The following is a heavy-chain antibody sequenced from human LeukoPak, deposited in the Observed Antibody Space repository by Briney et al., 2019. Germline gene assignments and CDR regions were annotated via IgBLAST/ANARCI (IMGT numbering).Heavy chain of an antibody. J-gene: IGHJ6*02. D-gene: IGHD4-17*01. V-gene: IGHV4-34*01. CDR3: GRYGYYYYYGMDV. Sequence: SETLSLTCAVYGGSFSGYYWSWIRQPPGKGLEWIGEINHSGSTNYNPSLKSRVTISVDTSKNQFSLKLSSVTAADTAVYYCGRYGYYYYYGMDVWVQGTTVTVSS. CDR1: GGSFSGYY. CDR2: INHSGST.